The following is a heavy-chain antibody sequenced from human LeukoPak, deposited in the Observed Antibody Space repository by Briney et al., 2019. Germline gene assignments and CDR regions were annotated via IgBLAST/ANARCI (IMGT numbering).Heavy chain of an antibody. V-gene: IGHV3-7*01. J-gene: IGHJ1*01. CDR2: INQDGSEK. Sequence: GGPLRLSCAASGFTFSGYWMSWGRQAPGKGLEGVANINQDGSEKYYVDSVKGRFTISRDNAKNSLFLQRGSLRVEDTAVYYCARESTAGYNSSWYGFRNWGQGTLVSVSS. CDR1: GFTFSGYW. CDR3: ARESTAGYNSSWYGFRN. D-gene: IGHD6-13*01.